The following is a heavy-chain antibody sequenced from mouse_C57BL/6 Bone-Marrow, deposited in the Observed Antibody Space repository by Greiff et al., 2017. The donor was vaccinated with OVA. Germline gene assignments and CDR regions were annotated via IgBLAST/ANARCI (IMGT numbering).Heavy chain of an antibody. CDR2: FFPGSGST. CDR3: ARRGGYGYGNYGDAMDY. J-gene: IGHJ4*01. Sequence: VQLQQSGPELVKPGASVKISCKASGYTFTDYYINWVKQRPGPGLEWIGWFFPGSGSTYYNEKFKGKATLTVDKSSSTAYMLLSSLTSEDSAVYFGARRGGYGYGNYGDAMDYWGQGTSVTVSS. D-gene: IGHD2-10*02. V-gene: IGHV1-75*01. CDR1: GYTFTDYY.